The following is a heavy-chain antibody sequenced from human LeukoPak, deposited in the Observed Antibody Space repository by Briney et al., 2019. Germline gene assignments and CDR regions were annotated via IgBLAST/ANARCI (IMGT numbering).Heavy chain of an antibody. D-gene: IGHD2-2*02. V-gene: IGHV3-15*01. Sequence: PGGSLRLXCAASGFTFSSYAMSWVRQAPGKGLEWVGRIKSKTDGVTTDYAAPVKGRFTISRDDSKNTLYLQMNSLKTEDTAVYYCTTDIVVVPAAIDSDDYWGQGTLVTVSS. CDR1: GFTFSSYA. J-gene: IGHJ4*02. CDR3: TTDIVVVPAAIDSDDY. CDR2: IKSKTDGVTT.